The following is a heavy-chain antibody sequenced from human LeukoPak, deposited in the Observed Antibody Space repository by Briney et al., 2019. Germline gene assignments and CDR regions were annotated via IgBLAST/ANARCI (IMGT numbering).Heavy chain of an antibody. D-gene: IGHD3-3*01. Sequence: GASVKVSCKASGYTFTSYGISWVRQAPGQGLEWMGWISAYNGNTNYAQKLQGRVTMTTDTSTSTAYMELRSLRSDDTAVYYCARGSVYYDFWSGYLKREIKDAFDIWGQGTMVTVSS. J-gene: IGHJ3*02. CDR1: GYTFTSYG. CDR2: ISAYNGNT. CDR3: ARGSVYYDFWSGYLKREIKDAFDI. V-gene: IGHV1-18*01.